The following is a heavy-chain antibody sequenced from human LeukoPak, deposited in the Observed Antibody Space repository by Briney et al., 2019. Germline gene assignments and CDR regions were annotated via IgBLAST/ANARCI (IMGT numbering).Heavy chain of an antibody. CDR3: AKDRGDTAHYYYFDY. J-gene: IGHJ4*02. V-gene: IGHV3-23*01. D-gene: IGHD5-18*01. CDR1: GFTFSTYA. CDR2: ISGNGGST. Sequence: PGGSLRLSCAVSGFTFSTYAMSWVPHAPGKGLEWVSAISGNGGSTYYADPVKGRFTISRDNSKNTVYLQMNSLRAGDTAVYYCAKDRGDTAHYYYFDYWGQGTLVTVSS.